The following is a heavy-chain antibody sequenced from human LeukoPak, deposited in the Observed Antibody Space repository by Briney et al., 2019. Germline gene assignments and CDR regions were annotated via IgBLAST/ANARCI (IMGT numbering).Heavy chain of an antibody. V-gene: IGHV4-59*01. CDR1: GGSTSSYY. CDR2: IYYSGST. Sequence: PSETLSLTCTVSGGSTSSYYWSWIRQPPGKGLEWIGYIYYSGSTNYNPSLKSRVTISVDTSKNQFSLKLSSVTAADTAVYYCAVSPYYYGSGSYSPSDPWGQGTLVTVSS. CDR3: AVSPYYYGSGSYSPSDP. J-gene: IGHJ5*02. D-gene: IGHD3-10*01.